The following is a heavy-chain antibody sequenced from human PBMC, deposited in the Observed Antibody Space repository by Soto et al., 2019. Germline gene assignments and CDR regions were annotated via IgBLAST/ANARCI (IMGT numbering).Heavy chain of an antibody. J-gene: IGHJ5*02. V-gene: IGHV3-33*03. CDR3: VKGFPGQENWFET. CDR2: LRHDGSYE. CDR1: TLTFDAYV. Sequence: QVQLVESGGGVVQPGTSLRLSCAASTLTFDAYVMHWVRQAPGKGLEWVAFLRHDGSYESYSTSVTGRFLISRDNSKNVLYLQMNNVAVDDTGVYACVKGFPGQENWFETGGPGTRVTVSS. D-gene: IGHD2-8*02.